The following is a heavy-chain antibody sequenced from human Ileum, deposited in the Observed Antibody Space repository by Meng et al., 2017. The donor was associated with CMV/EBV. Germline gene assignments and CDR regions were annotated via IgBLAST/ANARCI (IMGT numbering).Heavy chain of an antibody. Sequence: GGSLRLSCAASGFTFSSYSMNWVRQAPGKGLEWVSSISSSSSYIYYADSVKGRFTISRDNAKNSLYLQMNSLRAEDTAVYYCTTDDGDIVVEHDAFHIWGQGTMVTVSS. J-gene: IGHJ3*02. CDR3: TTDDGDIVVEHDAFHI. CDR2: ISSSSSYI. CDR1: GFTFSSYS. V-gene: IGHV3-21*01. D-gene: IGHD2-2*01.